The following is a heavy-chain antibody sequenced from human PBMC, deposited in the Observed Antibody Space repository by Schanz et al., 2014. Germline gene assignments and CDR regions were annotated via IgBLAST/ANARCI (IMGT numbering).Heavy chain of an antibody. D-gene: IGHD3-3*01. V-gene: IGHV3-23*01. CDR3: ARDLLVSHYDFWSGNDY. J-gene: IGHJ4*02. CDR2: LTGSGGGT. CDR1: GFTFSTYA. Sequence: EVQLLESGGGLAQPGGSLRLACAASGFTFSTYAMSWVRQAPGKGPEWVSSLTGSGGGTYYADSVKGRFTISRDNSKNTLYLQMNSLRADDTAVYYCARDLLVSHYDFWSGNDYWGQGTLVTVSS.